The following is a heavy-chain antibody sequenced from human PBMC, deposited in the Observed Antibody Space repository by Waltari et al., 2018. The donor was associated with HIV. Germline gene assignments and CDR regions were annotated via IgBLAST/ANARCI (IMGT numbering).Heavy chain of an antibody. CDR2: MNPNSGNT. V-gene: IGHV1-8*01. CDR3: ARGGGMRSYYDILASDY. CDR1: GYTFTSYD. D-gene: IGHD3-9*01. J-gene: IGHJ4*02. Sequence: QVQLVQSGAEVKKPGASVKVSCKASGYTFTSYDINWVRQATGQGLEWRGWMNPNSGNTGYVQKFQGRVTMTRNTAISTAYMELSSLRSEDTAVYYCARGGGMRSYYDILASDYWGQGTLVTVSS.